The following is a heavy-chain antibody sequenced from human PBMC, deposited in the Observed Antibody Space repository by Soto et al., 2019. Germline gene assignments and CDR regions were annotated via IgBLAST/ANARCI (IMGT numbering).Heavy chain of an antibody. CDR3: AKGKWELLSWFDP. D-gene: IGHD1-26*01. J-gene: IGHJ5*02. CDR1: GFTFDDYA. V-gene: IGHV3-9*01. CDR2: ISWNSGSI. Sequence: SLRLSCAASGFTFDDYAMHWVRQAPGKGLEWVSGISWNSGSIGYADSVKGRFTISRDNAKNSLYLQMNSLRAEDTALYYCAKGKWELLSWFDPWGQGTLVTVSS.